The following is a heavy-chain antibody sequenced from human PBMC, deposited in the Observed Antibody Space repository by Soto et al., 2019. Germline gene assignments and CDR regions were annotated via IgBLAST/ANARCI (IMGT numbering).Heavy chain of an antibody. CDR2: TYYRSKWYN. Sequence: SQTLSLTCAISGDSVCSYRAAWNWIRQSPSRGLEWLGRTYYRSKWYNDYAVSVKSRITINPDTSKNQFSLQLNSVTPEDTAVYYCARDAGLSSSWYGYYYYGMDVWGQGTTVTVSS. J-gene: IGHJ6*02. V-gene: IGHV6-1*01. CDR3: ARDAGLSSSWYGYYYYGMDV. CDR1: GDSVCSYRAA. D-gene: IGHD6-13*01.